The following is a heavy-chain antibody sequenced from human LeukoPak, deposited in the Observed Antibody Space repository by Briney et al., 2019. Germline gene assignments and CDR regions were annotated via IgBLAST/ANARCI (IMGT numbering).Heavy chain of an antibody. CDR2: TYYRSKWYN. J-gene: IGHJ6*03. CDR1: GDSVSSNSAA. CDR3: ARGAPGYSSGWYRRNYYYMDV. D-gene: IGHD6-19*01. Sequence: SQTLSLTCAISGDSVSSNSAAWNWIRQSPSRGLEWLGRTYYRSKWYNDYAVSVKSRITINPDTSKNQFSLKLSSVTAADTAVYYCARGAPGYSSGWYRRNYYYMDVWGKGTTVTVS. V-gene: IGHV6-1*01.